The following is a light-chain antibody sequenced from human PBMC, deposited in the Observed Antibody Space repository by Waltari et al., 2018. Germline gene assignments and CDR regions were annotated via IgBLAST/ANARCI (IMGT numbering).Light chain of an antibody. J-gene: IGKJ3*01. CDR3: QRYNSYPIT. Sequence: DIQMTQSPSPLSASVGDRVTITCRASQSIGSWFTWYQQKPGQAPKLLIYEATSLESGVPSRFSGSGSGTEFTLTISSLQPEDFATYYCQRYNSYPITFGPGTKVDI. V-gene: IGKV1-5*03. CDR1: QSIGSW. CDR2: EAT.